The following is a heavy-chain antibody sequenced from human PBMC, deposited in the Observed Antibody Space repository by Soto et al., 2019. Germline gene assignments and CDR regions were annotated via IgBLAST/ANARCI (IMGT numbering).Heavy chain of an antibody. CDR1: GGSISSYY. J-gene: IGHJ6*02. Sequence: PSETLSLTCTVSGGSISSYYWSWIRQHPGKGLEWIGYIYYSGSTYYNPSLKSRVTISVDTSKNQFSLKLSSVAAAATAVYYCARVYCDYFFSYYYYGMDVWGQGTTVTVSS. D-gene: IGHD4-17*01. CDR3: ARVYCDYFFSYYYYGMDV. V-gene: IGHV4-59*08. CDR2: IYYSGST.